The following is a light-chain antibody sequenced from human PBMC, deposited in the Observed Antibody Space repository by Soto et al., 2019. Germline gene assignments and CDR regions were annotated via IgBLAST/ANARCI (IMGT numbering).Light chain of an antibody. CDR2: RAS. CDR1: QTITSW. CDR3: QQYNSYPLT. V-gene: IGKV1-5*03. Sequence: DIQMTHSPSSLSASVGDRVTITCRASQTITSWLAWYQQKPGKAPKLLIHRASSLESAVPSRFSGSGSGTEFTLTISGLQPDDFATYYCQQYNSYPLTFGGGTKVDIK. J-gene: IGKJ4*01.